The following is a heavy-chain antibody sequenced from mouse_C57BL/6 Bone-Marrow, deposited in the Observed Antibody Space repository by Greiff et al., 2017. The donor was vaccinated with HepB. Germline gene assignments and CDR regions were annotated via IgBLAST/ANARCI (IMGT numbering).Heavy chain of an antibody. CDR3: AGEGVYYSNYVPLYAMDY. D-gene: IGHD2-5*01. CDR1: GFTFSSYA. J-gene: IGHJ4*01. V-gene: IGHV5-4*01. CDR2: ISDGGSYT. Sequence: EVNVVESGGGLVKPGGSLKLSCAASGFTFSSYAMSWVRQTPEKRLEWVATISDGGSYTYYPDNVKGRFTIARDNAKNTLYLQMSHLKSEDTAMYYCAGEGVYYSNYVPLYAMDYWGQGTSVTVSS.